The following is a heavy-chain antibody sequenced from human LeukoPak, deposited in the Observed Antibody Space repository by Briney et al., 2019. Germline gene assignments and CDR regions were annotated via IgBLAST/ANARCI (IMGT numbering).Heavy chain of an antibody. Sequence: SSETLSLTCTVSGGSISTYYWGWIRQPPGKGLEWIGYVYYSGSTNYNPSLMSRVTMSVDTSENQFSLKLNSVTAADTAMYYCARSELLWFGKVNSGFDFWGQGTLVTVSS. CDR2: VYYSGST. CDR1: GGSISTYY. D-gene: IGHD3-10*01. CDR3: ARSELLWFGKVNSGFDF. J-gene: IGHJ4*02. V-gene: IGHV4-59*01.